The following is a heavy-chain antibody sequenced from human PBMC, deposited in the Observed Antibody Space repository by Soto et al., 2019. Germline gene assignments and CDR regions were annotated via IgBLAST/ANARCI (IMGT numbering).Heavy chain of an antibody. Sequence: QVQLQESGPGLVKPSDTLSLTCTVAGVSISIYYWSWIRQPAGRGLEWIVLSDTSGRTNYNPSLKSRVTRSIDTSKNQFSLKLSSVTAADTAVYYGERGRDYYDSSGWVYYYYGMDVWGHGTTVTVSS. CDR2: SDTSGRT. V-gene: IGHV4-4*07. CDR3: ERGRDYYDSSGWVYYYYGMDV. D-gene: IGHD3-22*01. J-gene: IGHJ6*02. CDR1: GVSISIYY.